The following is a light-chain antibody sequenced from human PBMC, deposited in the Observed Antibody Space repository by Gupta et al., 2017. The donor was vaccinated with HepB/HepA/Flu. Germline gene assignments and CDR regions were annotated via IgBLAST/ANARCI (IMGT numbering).Light chain of an antibody. CDR2: DAS. CDR3: QRRNDWSFT. CDR1: QRIDNN. Sequence: EIVLTQSPATLSLSPGERAALSCRASQRIDNNLGWYQQKPGQAPRLLISDASNRSTGIPARFRGSGCGTEFTLALSSLEPRNFAVYYCQRRNDWSFTFGQGTRLEV. V-gene: IGKV3-11*01. J-gene: IGKJ5*01.